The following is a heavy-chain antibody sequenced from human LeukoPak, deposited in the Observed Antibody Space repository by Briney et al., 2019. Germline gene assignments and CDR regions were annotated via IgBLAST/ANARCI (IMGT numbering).Heavy chain of an antibody. Sequence: PSETLSLTGTVSGDSISSYYWSWIRQPPGKGLEWIGQMYYSGSAKYNPSLKSRATTSVDTSKNQFSLKLSSVTAADTAVYYCARSLKSNSRDAFDIWGQGTMVTVSS. CDR2: MYYSGSA. J-gene: IGHJ3*02. V-gene: IGHV4-59*01. CDR3: ARSLKSNSRDAFDI. CDR1: GDSISSYY. D-gene: IGHD2/OR15-2a*01.